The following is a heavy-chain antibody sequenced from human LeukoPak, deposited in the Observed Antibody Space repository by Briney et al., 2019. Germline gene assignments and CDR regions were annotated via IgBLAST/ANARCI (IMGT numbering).Heavy chain of an antibody. J-gene: IGHJ6*03. CDR3: ARVGYSSSLYYYYYMDV. V-gene: IGHV3-7*01. CDR1: GFTFSSYW. D-gene: IGHD6-13*01. CDR2: IKQDGSEK. Sequence: GGSLRLSCAASGFTFSSYWMSWVRQAPGKGLEWVANIKQDGSEKYYVDSVKGRFTISRDNAKNSLYLRMNSLRAEDTAVYYCARVGYSSSLYYYYYMDVWGKGTTVTVSS.